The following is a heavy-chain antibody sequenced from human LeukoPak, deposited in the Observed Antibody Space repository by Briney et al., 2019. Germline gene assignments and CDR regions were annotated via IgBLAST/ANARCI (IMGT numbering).Heavy chain of an antibody. J-gene: IGHJ4*02. CDR2: IYYSGST. V-gene: IGHV4-31*03. CDR1: GGSISSGGYY. D-gene: IGHD3-16*01. Sequence: PSQTLSLTCTVSGGSISSGGYYWSWIRQHPGKGLEWIGYIYYSGSTYYNPSLKSRVTISVDTSKNQFSLKLSSVTAADTAVYYCARGGPGGDPFLDYWGQGTLVTVSS. CDR3: ARGGPGGDPFLDY.